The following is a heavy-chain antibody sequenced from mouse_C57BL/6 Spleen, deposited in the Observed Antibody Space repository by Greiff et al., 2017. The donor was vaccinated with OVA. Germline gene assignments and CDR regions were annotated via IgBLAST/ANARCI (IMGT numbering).Heavy chain of an antibody. J-gene: IGHJ2*01. CDR3: ASSYFLYYFDY. V-gene: IGHV1-82*01. CDR2: IYPGDGDT. CDR1: GYAFSSSW. Sequence: QVQVVESGPELVKPGASVKISCKASGYAFSSSWMNWVKQRPGKGLEWIGRIYPGDGDTNYNGKFKGKATLTADKSSSTACMQLSSLTSEDSAVYFCASSYFLYYFDYWGQGTTLTVSS. D-gene: IGHD1-1*01.